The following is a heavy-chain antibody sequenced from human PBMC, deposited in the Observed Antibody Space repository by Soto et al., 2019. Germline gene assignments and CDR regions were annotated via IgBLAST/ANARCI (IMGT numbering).Heavy chain of an antibody. D-gene: IGHD3-16*02. V-gene: IGHV3-23*01. J-gene: IGHJ5*02. Sequence: GGSLRLSCAASRFSFNNYAMSWVRQAPGKGLEWVSTISAGGGSTYYADSVKGRFTISRDNSKNTLYLQMNSLRAEDTAVYYCAKDGGLGNYDYIWGSYRLSWGQGTLVTVSS. CDR1: RFSFNNYA. CDR3: AKDGGLGNYDYIWGSYRLS. CDR2: ISAGGGST.